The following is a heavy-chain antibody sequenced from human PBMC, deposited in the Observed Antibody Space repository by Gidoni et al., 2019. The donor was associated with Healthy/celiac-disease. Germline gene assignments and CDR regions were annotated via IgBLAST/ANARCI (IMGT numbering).Heavy chain of an antibody. D-gene: IGHD1-26*01. J-gene: IGHJ4*02. CDR1: GGSISSYY. CDR3: ARAERIVGATYYFDY. Sequence: QVQLQESGPGLVKPSEPLSLTCTVSGGSISSYYWSWIRQPAGKGLEWIGRIYTSGSTNYNPSLKSRVTMSVDTSKNQFSLKLSSVTAADTAVYYCARAERIVGATYYFDYWGQGTLVTVSS. CDR2: IYTSGST. V-gene: IGHV4-4*07.